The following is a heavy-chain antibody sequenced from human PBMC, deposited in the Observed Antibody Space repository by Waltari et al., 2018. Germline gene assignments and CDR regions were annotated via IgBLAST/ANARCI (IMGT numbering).Heavy chain of an antibody. D-gene: IGHD3-22*01. J-gene: IGHJ4*02. CDR2: ISRASSYK. CDR3: VRKSSSGNTYNFDS. V-gene: IGHV3-21*02. Sequence: EVQLVESGGGLVKPGGSLRLSCAASGFTCNLYTMNWVRQVPGMGMELVLSISRASSYKYYAESLKGRFTIARDNTKNSLYLQMNSLRAEDTAVYYCVRKSSSGNTYNFDSWGQGTLVTVSS. CDR1: GFTCNLYT.